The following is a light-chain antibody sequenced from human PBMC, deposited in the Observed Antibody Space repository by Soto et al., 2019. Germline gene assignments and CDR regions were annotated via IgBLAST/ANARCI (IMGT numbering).Light chain of an antibody. J-gene: IGLJ1*01. CDR1: RSSVGSNT. Sequence: QSVLTQPHSASGTPRQRVTISGSGTRSSVGSNTVNWYQHLPGTAPKLLIDSNNHRPSGVPDRFSASKAGASASLASSGLQSEDEGDYYCAAWDASLGGFYVFGSGTTLTVL. V-gene: IGLV1-44*01. CDR3: AAWDASLGGFYV. CDR2: SNN.